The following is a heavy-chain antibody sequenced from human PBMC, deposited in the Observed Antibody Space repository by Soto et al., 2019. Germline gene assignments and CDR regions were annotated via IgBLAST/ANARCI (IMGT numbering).Heavy chain of an antibody. V-gene: IGHV3-48*02. CDR2: ISSSSSTI. J-gene: IGHJ4*02. D-gene: IGHD3-22*01. Sequence: GGSLRLSCAASGFTFSSYSMNWVRQAPGKGLEWVSYISSSSSTIYYADSVKGRFTISRDNAKNSLYLQMNSLRDEDTAVYYCAKEWVYDSSGWSFDYWGQGTLVTVSS. CDR3: AKEWVYDSSGWSFDY. CDR1: GFTFSSYS.